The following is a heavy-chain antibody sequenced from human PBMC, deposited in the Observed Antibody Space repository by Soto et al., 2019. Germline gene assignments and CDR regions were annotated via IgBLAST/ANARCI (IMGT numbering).Heavy chain of an antibody. D-gene: IGHD3-3*01. J-gene: IGHJ4*02. Sequence: GGSLRLSCAASGFIFRDWFMSWIRQAPGKGLEWISYISKDSGRATRYADSVKGRFTISRDDSNNMLYLQMNNLKIEDTAVYYCGGFLFPDSWGQGTLVTVSS. CDR3: GGFLFPDS. CDR2: ISKDSGRAT. CDR1: GFIFRDWF. V-gene: IGHV3-11*01.